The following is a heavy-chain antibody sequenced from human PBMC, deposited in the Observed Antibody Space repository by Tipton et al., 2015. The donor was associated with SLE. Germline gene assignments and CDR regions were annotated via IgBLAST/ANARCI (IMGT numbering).Heavy chain of an antibody. CDR3: ARVDSTVTTGLDY. V-gene: IGHV4-59*11. J-gene: IGHJ4*02. CDR1: GGSISSHS. Sequence: TLSLTCTVSGGSISSHSWSWIRQPPGKGLEWIGYVYYSGGTNYSPSLRSRVSISLDTSKNQFSLKLTSVTAAGTAVYYCARVDSTVTTGLDYWGQGILVTVSS. D-gene: IGHD4-17*01. CDR2: VYYSGGT.